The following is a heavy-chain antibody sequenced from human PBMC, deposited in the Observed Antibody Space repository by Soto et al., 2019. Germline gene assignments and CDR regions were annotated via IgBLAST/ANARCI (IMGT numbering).Heavy chain of an antibody. CDR2: IKRDGSEK. D-gene: IGHD4-17*01. V-gene: IGHV3-7*03. CDR1: GFMFGSYW. J-gene: IGHJ4*02. CDR3: ARVRATDYEIDY. Sequence: GGSLRLSCTASGFMFGSYWMTWVRHVPGKGLQWVANIKRDGSEKYYVDFVKGRFTISRDNADNSVFLDMNNLRVDDTATYYCARVRATDYEIDYWGQGAMVTVSS.